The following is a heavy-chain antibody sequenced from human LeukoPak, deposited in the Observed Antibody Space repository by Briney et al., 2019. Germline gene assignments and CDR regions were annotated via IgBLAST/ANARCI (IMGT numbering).Heavy chain of an antibody. V-gene: IGHV3-23*01. CDR2: ISGSGGST. CDR1: GFTFSSYA. CDR3: AKDRGDYCSGGSCYSGAYFDY. J-gene: IGHJ4*02. Sequence: GGSLRLSCAASGFTFSSYAMSWVRQAPGKGLEWVSAISGSGGSTYYADSVKGRFTISGDNSKNTLYLQMNSLRAEDTAVYYCAKDRGDYCSGGSCYSGAYFDYWGQGTLVTVSS. D-gene: IGHD2-15*01.